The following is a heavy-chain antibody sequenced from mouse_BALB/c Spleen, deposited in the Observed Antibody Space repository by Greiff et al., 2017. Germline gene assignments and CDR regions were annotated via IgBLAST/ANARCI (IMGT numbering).Heavy chain of an antibody. D-gene: IGHD2-1*01. CDR1: GYTFTSYW. V-gene: IGHV1-7*01. CDR3: ARSRNYGNPDY. CDR2: INPSTGYT. J-gene: IGHJ4*01. Sequence: VQLQQSGAELAKPGASVKMSCKASGYTFTSYWMHWVKQRPGQGLEWIGYINPSTGYTEYNQKFKDKATLTADKSSSTAYMQLSSLTSEDSAVYYCARSRNYGNPDYWGQGTSVTVSS.